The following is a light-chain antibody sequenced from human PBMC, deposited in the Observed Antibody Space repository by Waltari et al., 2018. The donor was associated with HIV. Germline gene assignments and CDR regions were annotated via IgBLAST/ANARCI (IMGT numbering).Light chain of an antibody. V-gene: IGLV6-57*02. Sequence: NFMLTQPHSVSASPGKTVNIASTGSSGRAASHHLQWYQQRPGSAPTTVIYKDDQRPSGVPDRFSGSINSSSNSASLTISGLKTEDEADYYCQSFHGITAVFGGGTKLTVL. CDR1: SGRAASHH. J-gene: IGLJ3*02. CDR2: KDD. CDR3: QSFHGITAV.